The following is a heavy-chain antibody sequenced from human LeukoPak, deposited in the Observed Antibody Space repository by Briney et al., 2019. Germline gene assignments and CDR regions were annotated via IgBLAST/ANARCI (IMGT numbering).Heavy chain of an antibody. D-gene: IGHD3-10*01. CDR2: ISDSGGST. V-gene: IGHV3-23*01. J-gene: IGHJ4*02. CDR1: GFTFSSYA. CDR3: AKGMFYYGSGSSDY. Sequence: GGSLRLSCAASGFTFSSYAMSWVRQAPGKGLEWVSSISDSGGSTHYADSVKGRFTISRDNSKNTLYLRMNSLRAEDTAPYYCAKGMFYYGSGSSDYWGQGTLVTVSS.